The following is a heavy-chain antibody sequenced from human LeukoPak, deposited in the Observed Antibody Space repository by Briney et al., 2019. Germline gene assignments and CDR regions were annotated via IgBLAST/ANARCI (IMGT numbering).Heavy chain of an antibody. D-gene: IGHD2-15*01. V-gene: IGHV4-39*07. CDR2: IYYSGST. J-gene: IGHJ4*02. CDR3: ARAFLVGYSPEEYFFDY. CDR1: GGSISSSSYY. Sequence: SETLSLTCTVSGGSISSSSYYWGWIRQPPGKGLEWIGSIYYSGSTYYNPSLKSRVTISVDKSKNQFSLKLNSVTAADTAVYYCARAFLVGYSPEEYFFDYWGQGTLVTVSS.